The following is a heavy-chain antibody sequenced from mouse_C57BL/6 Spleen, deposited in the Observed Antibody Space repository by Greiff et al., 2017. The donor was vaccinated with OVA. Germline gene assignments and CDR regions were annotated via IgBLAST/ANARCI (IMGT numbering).Heavy chain of an antibody. D-gene: IGHD1-1*01. CDR2: INPNNGGT. V-gene: IGHV1-26*01. J-gene: IGHJ3*01. Sequence: VQLQQSGPELVKPGASVKISCKASGYTFTDYYMNWVKQSHGKSLEWIGDINPNNGGTSYNQKFKGKATLTVDKSSSTAYMELRSLTSEDSAVYYCARWEENYSASFAYWGQGTLVTVSA. CDR1: GYTFTDYY. CDR3: ARWEENYSASFAY.